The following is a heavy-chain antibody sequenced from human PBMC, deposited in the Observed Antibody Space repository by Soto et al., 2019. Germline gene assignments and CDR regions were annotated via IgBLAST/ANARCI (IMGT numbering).Heavy chain of an antibody. J-gene: IGHJ5*02. V-gene: IGHV1-3*01. Sequence: GASVKVSCKASGYTFTSYAMHWVRQAPGQRLEWMGWINAGNGNTKYSQKFQGRVTITRDTSASTAYMELSSLRSEDTAVYYCARDPLHDSSGYYWYNWFDPWGQGTLVTVSS. CDR3: ARDPLHDSSGYYWYNWFDP. CDR1: GYTFTSYA. D-gene: IGHD3-22*01. CDR2: INAGNGNT.